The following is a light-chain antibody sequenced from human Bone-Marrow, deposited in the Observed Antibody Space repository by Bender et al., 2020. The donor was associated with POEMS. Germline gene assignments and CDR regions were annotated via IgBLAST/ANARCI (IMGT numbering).Light chain of an antibody. CDR2: SNN. Sequence: QSVVTQPPSASGTPGQRVIISCSGSNSNIGSNPVNWYQQQLPGTAPKLLIYSNNQRPSGVPDRFSGSKSGNTASLTVSGLQAEDEADYYCSSYAGTNILVFGGGTKLTVL. J-gene: IGLJ3*02. V-gene: IGLV1-44*01. CDR1: NSNIGSNP. CDR3: SSYAGTNILV.